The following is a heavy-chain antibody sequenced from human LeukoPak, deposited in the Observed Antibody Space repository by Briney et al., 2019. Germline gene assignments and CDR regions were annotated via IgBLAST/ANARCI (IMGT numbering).Heavy chain of an antibody. D-gene: IGHD2-15*01. CDR1: GFTVSSNY. J-gene: IGHJ6*03. CDR3: ARVNSYCSGGSCYLSYYYYMDV. V-gene: IGHV3-53*01. CDR2: IYSDGTL. Sequence: GGSLRLSCAASGFTVSSNYMSWVRQAPGKGLEWTSVIYSDGTLYYADSVQGRFTLSRDNSKNTVYLQMNSLRAEDTALYFCARVNSYCSGGSCYLSYYYYMDVWGKGTTVTVSS.